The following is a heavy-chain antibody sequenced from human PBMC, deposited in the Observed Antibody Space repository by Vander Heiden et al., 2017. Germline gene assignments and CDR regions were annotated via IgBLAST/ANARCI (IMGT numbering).Heavy chain of an antibody. D-gene: IGHD4-4*01. CDR1: GGPIRGFY. J-gene: IGHJ6*02. V-gene: IGHV4-4*07. CDR2: IYSTGSS. Sequence: QVQLQESGPGLVKPSETLSLTCPVSGGPIRGFYWSWIRQPAGKGLEWIGRIYSTGSSNYNPSLKSRVTMSTDTSKNRFSLRLTSVTAADTAMYFCARLKTVTTGHFYGMDVWGQGTPVTVSS. CDR3: ARLKTVTTGHFYGMDV.